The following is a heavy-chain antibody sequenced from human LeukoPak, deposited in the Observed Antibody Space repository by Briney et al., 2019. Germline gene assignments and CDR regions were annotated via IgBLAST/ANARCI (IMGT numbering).Heavy chain of an antibody. CDR2: IYYSGST. CDR3: ARRPDYYDSSGYYYFDY. CDR1: GGSISSYY. Sequence: SETLSLTCTVSGGSISSYYWSWIRQPPGKGLEWIGYIYYSGSTNYNPSLKSRVTISVDTSKNQFSLKLSSVTAADTAVYYCARRPDYYDSSGYYYFDYWGQGILVTVSS. J-gene: IGHJ4*02. V-gene: IGHV4-59*01. D-gene: IGHD3-22*01.